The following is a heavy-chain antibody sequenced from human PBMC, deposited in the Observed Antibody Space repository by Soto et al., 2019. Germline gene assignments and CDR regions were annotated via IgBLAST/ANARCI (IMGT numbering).Heavy chain of an antibody. CDR3: ARSSYYYDSSGYYGGGNYFDY. CDR2: IYYSGST. Sequence: QLLESGPGLVKPSETLSLTCTVSGGSISSSSYYWGWIRQPPGKGLEWIGSIYYSGSTYYNPSLKSRVTISVDTSKNQFSLKLSSVTAADTAVYYCARSSYYYDSSGYYGGGNYFDYWGQGTLVTVSS. V-gene: IGHV4-39*01. J-gene: IGHJ4*02. CDR1: GGSISSSSYY. D-gene: IGHD3-22*01.